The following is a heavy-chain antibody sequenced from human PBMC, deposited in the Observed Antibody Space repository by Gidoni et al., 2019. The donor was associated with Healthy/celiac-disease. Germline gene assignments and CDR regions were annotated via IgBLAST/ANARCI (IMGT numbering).Heavy chain of an antibody. CDR2: IIPIFGTA. V-gene: IGHV1-69*06. CDR1: GGTFSSYA. Sequence: QVQLVQSGAEVKKPGSSVKVSCKASGGTFSSYAISWVRQAPGQGLEWMGGIIPIFGTANYAQKFQGRVTITADKSTSTAYMELSSLRSEDTAVSYCARAALAAAPTAARDHYYYYYYMDVWGKGTTVTVSS. CDR3: ARAALAAAPTAARDHYYYYYYMDV. J-gene: IGHJ6*03. D-gene: IGHD2-15*01.